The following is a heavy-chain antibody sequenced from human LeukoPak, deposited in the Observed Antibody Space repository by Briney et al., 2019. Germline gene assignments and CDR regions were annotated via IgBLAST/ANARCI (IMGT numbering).Heavy chain of an antibody. CDR1: GFTFSSYS. V-gene: IGHV3-21*01. CDR3: ARDGVIPSAFDI. D-gene: IGHD2-2*02. Sequence: GGSLRLSCAASGFTFSSYSMNWVRQAPGKGLEWVSFISSSSSYIYYADSVKGRFTISRDNAKNSLYLQMNSLRAEDTGVYYCARDGVIPSAFDIWGQGTMVTVSS. J-gene: IGHJ3*02. CDR2: ISSSSSYI.